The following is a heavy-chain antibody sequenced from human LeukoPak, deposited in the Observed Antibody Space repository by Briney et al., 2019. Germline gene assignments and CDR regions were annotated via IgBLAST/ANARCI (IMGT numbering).Heavy chain of an antibody. Sequence: PSETLSLTCTVSGGSISSSSYYWGWIRQPPGKGLEWIGSIYYSGSTYYNPSLKSRVTISVDTSKNQFSLKLSSVTAADTAVYYCARFSKGVGATGAFDIWGQGTMVTVSS. D-gene: IGHD1-26*01. CDR1: GGSISSSSYY. J-gene: IGHJ3*02. V-gene: IGHV4-39*01. CDR2: IYYSGST. CDR3: ARFSKGVGATGAFDI.